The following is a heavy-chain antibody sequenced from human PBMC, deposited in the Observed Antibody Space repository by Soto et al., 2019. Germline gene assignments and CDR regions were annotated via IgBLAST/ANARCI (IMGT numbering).Heavy chain of an antibody. V-gene: IGHV1-3*05. CDR1: GYTFTSYA. CDR3: ASSIVVVTALDY. D-gene: IGHD2-21*02. J-gene: IGHJ4*02. CDR2: INAGNGNT. Sequence: QVQLVQSGAEEKKPGASVKVSCKASGYTFTSYAMHWVRQAPGQRLEWMGWINAGNGNTKYSQKFQGRVTITRDTTGSAAYIELSSIRSDDTPVYYCASSIVVVTALDYWGQGTLVTVSS.